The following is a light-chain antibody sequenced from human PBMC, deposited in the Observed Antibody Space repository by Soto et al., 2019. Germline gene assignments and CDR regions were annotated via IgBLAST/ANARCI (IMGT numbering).Light chain of an antibody. J-gene: IGLJ1*01. V-gene: IGLV2-11*01. Sequence: QSALTQPRSVSGSPGQSVTISCTGTSSDVGGYNCVSWYQQHPGKAPKVMIYDVSKRPSGVPDRFSGSKSGNTASLTISGLQAEDEADYYCCSYAGSPYVFGTGTKVTVL. CDR3: CSYAGSPYV. CDR1: SSDVGGYNC. CDR2: DVS.